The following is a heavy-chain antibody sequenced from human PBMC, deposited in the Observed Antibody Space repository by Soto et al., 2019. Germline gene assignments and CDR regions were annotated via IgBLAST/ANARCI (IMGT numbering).Heavy chain of an antibody. J-gene: IGHJ4*02. Sequence: QVQLVQSGAEVKKPGASVKVSCKASGYTFTNYYMHWVRQAPGQGLEWVGIINCSGGGTNYAQKFRGRVTMTRDTSTGTVYMELRSLGSEDTAVYYCLREFSGGHFDYWGQGTLVTVSS. CDR1: GYTFTNYY. V-gene: IGHV1-46*01. D-gene: IGHD3-10*01. CDR2: INCSGGGT. CDR3: LREFSGGHFDY.